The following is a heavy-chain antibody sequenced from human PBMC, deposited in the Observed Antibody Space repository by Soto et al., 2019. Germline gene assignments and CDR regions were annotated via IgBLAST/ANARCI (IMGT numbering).Heavy chain of an antibody. CDR1: GGSFSGYY. J-gene: IGHJ3*02. D-gene: IGHD2-8*02. Sequence: PSETLSLTCAVYGGSFSGYYWSWIRQPPGTGLEWIGEINHSGSTNYNPSLKSRVTISVDTSKNQFSLKLSSVTAADTAVYYCARDRPKAWPGAAFDIWGQGTMVTVSS. V-gene: IGHV4-34*01. CDR2: INHSGST. CDR3: ARDRPKAWPGAAFDI.